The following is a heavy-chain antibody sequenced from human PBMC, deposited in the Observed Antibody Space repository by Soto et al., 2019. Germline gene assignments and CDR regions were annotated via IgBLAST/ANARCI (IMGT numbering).Heavy chain of an antibody. V-gene: IGHV3-30*03. CDR3: ARVATRLQSMEVLEY. CDR2: LSFDGTAE. D-gene: IGHD2-21*02. J-gene: IGHJ4*02. Sequence: QVHLVESGGGVVQPGTSLRLSCTASGFIFRDYLIHWVRQAPGKGLEWLAVLSFDGTAEYYADSTRGRFTISRDIPKSTTYLVINNVRRDDTAMYYCARVATRLQSMEVLEYWGQGTLVTVPS. CDR1: GFIFRDYL.